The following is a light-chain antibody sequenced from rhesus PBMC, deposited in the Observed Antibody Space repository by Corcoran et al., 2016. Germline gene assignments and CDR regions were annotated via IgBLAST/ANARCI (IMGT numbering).Light chain of an antibody. CDR1: ENVNNY. Sequence: DIQMTQSPSSLSASVGDRVTITCRASENVNNYLHWYQQKPGKAPKLLIYAASTLQSGVPSRFSGSGSWNDYTFPISSLQPEDVATYYCPHSYGTHLTFGRETKVEIK. V-gene: IGKV1-74*01. J-gene: IGKJ4*01. CDR3: PHSYGTHLT. CDR2: AAS.